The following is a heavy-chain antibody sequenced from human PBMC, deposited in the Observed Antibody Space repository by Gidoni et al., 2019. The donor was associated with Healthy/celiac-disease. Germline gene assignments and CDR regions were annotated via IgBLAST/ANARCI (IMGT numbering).Heavy chain of an antibody. D-gene: IGHD6-6*01. Sequence: QVPLQQWGAGLLKPSETLSLTFAVYGGSFSGDYWSWIRQPPGKGLEWIGEINHSGSTNSNPSLKSRVTISVDTSKNQFSRKRSSVTAADTAVYYCARYSSSLVTDGMDVWGQGTTVTVSS. J-gene: IGHJ6*02. CDR2: INHSGST. CDR3: ARYSSSLVTDGMDV. V-gene: IGHV4-34*01. CDR1: GGSFSGDY.